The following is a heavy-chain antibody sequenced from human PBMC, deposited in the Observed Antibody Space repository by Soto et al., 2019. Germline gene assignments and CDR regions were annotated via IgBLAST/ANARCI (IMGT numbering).Heavy chain of an antibody. V-gene: IGHV4-30-4*01. D-gene: IGHD6-6*01. J-gene: IGHJ5*02. CDR2: IYHSGST. CDR1: GGSISSGDYY. CDR3: ARERPDGARLDP. Sequence: QVQLQESGPGLVKPSQTLSLTCTVSGGSISSGDYYWSWIRKPPGKGLEWIGYIYHSGSTYYNPSLKSRVTISLDTSKNQCSLKLSAVTAADTAVYYCARERPDGARLDPWGQGTLVTVSS.